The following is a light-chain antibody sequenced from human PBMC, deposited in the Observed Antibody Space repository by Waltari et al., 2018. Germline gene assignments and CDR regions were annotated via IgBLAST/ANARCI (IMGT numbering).Light chain of an antibody. J-gene: IGLJ7*01. V-gene: IGLV2-23*02. CDR1: SSDVGTYNL. CDR3: CSYAGVRGAV. Sequence: QSALTQPASVSGSPGESITISCTGTSSDVGTYNLISWYQQHPGKVPKLVIYAVSKRPSGVSNRFSASKSGNTASLTISGLQADDEADYYCCSYAGVRGAVFGGGTHLTVL. CDR2: AVS.